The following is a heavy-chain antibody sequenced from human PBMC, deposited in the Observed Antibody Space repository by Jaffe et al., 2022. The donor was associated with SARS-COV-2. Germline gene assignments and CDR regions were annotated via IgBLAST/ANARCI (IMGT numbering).Heavy chain of an antibody. D-gene: IGHD1-26*01. J-gene: IGHJ5*01. CDR3: AKDLSGVVGASGVGS. V-gene: IGHV3-23*01. CDR2: ISGSGGST. CDR1: GFTFNSYA. Sequence: EVQLLESGGGLVQPGGSLRLSCAASGFTFNSYAMNWVRQVPGKGLEWVSGISGSGGSTYYADSVKGRFTISRDYSKNTLHLEMNSLRAEDTAIYYCAKDLSGVVGASGVGSWGQGTLVTVSS.